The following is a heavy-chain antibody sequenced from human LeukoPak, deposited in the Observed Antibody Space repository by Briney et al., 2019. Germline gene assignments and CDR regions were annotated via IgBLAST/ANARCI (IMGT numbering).Heavy chain of an antibody. CDR2: INPSGGTT. D-gene: IGHD3-10*01. V-gene: IGHV1-46*01. Sequence: ASVKVSCKASGYTFTSYLMHWVRQAPGQGLEWVGLINPSGGTTKYAQRFQGRVTMTRDMPTSTVYMDLSSLTSEDTAVYYCARHYMVRGVTTDNWFDPWGQGTLVTVSS. CDR3: ARHYMVRGVTTDNWFDP. CDR1: GYTFTSYL. J-gene: IGHJ5*02.